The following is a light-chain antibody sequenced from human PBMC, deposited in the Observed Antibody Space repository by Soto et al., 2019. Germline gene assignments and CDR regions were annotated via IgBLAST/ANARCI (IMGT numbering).Light chain of an antibody. CDR2: AAS. CDR3: QTYNTAPRT. V-gene: IGKV1-27*01. CDR1: QGISNY. Sequence: DIQMTQSPSSLSASVGDRVTITCRASQGISNYLAWYQQKPGKVPKLLIYAASTLQSGVPSRFSGSGSGTDFTLTISSLQSADVATYYSQTYNTAPRTFGQGTNVEIK. J-gene: IGKJ1*01.